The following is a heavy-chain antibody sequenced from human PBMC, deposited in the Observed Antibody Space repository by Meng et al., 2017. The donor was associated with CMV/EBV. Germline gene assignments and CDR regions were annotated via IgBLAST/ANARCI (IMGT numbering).Heavy chain of an antibody. CDR1: GGSISSGDYY. CDR2: IYYSGST. J-gene: IGHJ4*02. V-gene: IGHV4-30-4*08. Sequence: QVQRTESGPGLVKPSQTLSLTCTVSGGSISSGDYYWSWIRQPPGKGLEWIGYIYYSGSTYYNPSLKNRVTISVDTSKNQFSLKLSSVTAADTAVYYCARVPITYYYGSGSYYFDYWGQGTLVTVSS. D-gene: IGHD3-10*01. CDR3: ARVPITYYYGSGSYYFDY.